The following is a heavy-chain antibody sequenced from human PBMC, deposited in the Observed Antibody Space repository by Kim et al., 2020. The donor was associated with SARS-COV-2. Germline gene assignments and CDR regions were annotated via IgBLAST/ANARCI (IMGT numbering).Heavy chain of an antibody. V-gene: IGHV3-11*06. CDR2: ITSSSSYT. D-gene: IGHD6-13*01. CDR1: GFTFSDYY. Sequence: GGSLRLSRAASGFTFSDYYMNWIRQAPGKGLEWVSYITSSSSYTNYADSVKGRFTISRDNAKNSLYLQMNSLTPEDTAVYYCARHSSSWSYFDSWGQGTLVTVSS. J-gene: IGHJ4*02. CDR3: ARHSSSWSYFDS.